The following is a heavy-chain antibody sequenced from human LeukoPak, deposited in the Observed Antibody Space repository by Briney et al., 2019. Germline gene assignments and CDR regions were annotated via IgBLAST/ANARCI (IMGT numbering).Heavy chain of an antibody. CDR2: INHSGST. CDR1: GGSFSGYY. V-gene: IGHV4-34*01. CDR3: AGTRYCSSTSCPGGRNWFDP. D-gene: IGHD2-2*01. J-gene: IGHJ5*02. Sequence: SETLSLTCAVYGGSFSGYYWSWIRQPPGKGLEWIGEINHSGSTNCNPSLKSRVTISVDTSKNQFSLKLSSVTAADTAVYYCAGTRYCSSTSCPGGRNWFDPWGQGTLVTVFS.